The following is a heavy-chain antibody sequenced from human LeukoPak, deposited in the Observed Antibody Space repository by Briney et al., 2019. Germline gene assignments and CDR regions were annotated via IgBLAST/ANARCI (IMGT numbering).Heavy chain of an antibody. J-gene: IGHJ4*02. CDR1: GYSISSGYY. CDR3: ARRKTSAFDY. Sequence: SETLSLTCAVSGYSISSGYYWGWIRQPPGKGLEWIGEINHSGSTNYNPSLKSRVTISVDTSKNQFSLKLSSVTAADTAVYYCARRKTSAFDYWGQGTLVTVSS. CDR2: INHSGST. D-gene: IGHD1-14*01. V-gene: IGHV4-38-2*01.